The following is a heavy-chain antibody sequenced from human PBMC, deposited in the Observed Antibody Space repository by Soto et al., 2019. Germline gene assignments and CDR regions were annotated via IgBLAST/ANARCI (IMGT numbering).Heavy chain of an antibody. V-gene: IGHV5-10-1*01. J-gene: IGHJ4*02. Sequence: GESLKISCKGSGYSFAGYWITWVRQKPGKGLEWMGRTDPSDSQTYYSPSFRGHVTISVTKSITTVFLQWSSLRASDTAMYYCARQIYDSDTGPNFQYYFDSWGQGTPVTFSS. CDR1: GYSFAGYW. CDR2: TDPSDSQT. CDR3: ARQIYDSDTGPNFQYYFDS. D-gene: IGHD3-22*01.